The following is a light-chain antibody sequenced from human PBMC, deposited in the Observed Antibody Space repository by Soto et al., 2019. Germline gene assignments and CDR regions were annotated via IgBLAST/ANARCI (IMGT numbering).Light chain of an antibody. Sequence: QSVLTQPASVSGSPGQSITISCTGTSSDIGGYNYVSWYQQHPGKAPKLILYEVSKRPSGVPDRFSGSRSGNTASLTVSGLQAEDEADYYCSSFAGSPVVFGGGTKLTVL. J-gene: IGLJ2*01. CDR1: SSDIGGYNY. V-gene: IGLV2-8*01. CDR2: EVS. CDR3: SSFAGSPVV.